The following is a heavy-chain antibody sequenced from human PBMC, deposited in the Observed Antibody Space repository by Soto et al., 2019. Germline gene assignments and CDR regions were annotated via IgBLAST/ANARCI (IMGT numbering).Heavy chain of an antibody. J-gene: IGHJ4*02. CDR3: AKWDYYDSSGYDY. Sequence: GGSLRLSCAASGFTFSSYGMHWVRQAPGKGLEWVAVIAYDGRNKYYADSVKGRFTISRDNSKNTLYLQMNSLRAEDTAIYYCAKWDYYDSSGYDYWGQGTLVTVSS. CDR1: GFTFSSYG. V-gene: IGHV3-30*12. CDR2: IAYDGRNK. D-gene: IGHD3-22*01.